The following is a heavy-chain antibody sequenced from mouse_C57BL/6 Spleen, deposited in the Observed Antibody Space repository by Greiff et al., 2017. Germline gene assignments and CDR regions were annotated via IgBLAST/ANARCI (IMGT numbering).Heavy chain of an antibody. J-gene: IGHJ4*01. Sequence: VKLVESGPGLVAPSQSLSITCTVSGFSLTSYGVDWVRQPPGKGLEWLGVIWGGGSTNYNSALMSRLSISKDNSKSQVFLKMNSLHTDDTAMYYCAKRDYSNFFYAMDYWGQGTSVTVSS. D-gene: IGHD2-5*01. CDR2: IWGGGST. V-gene: IGHV2-9*01. CDR1: GFSLTSYG. CDR3: AKRDYSNFFYAMDY.